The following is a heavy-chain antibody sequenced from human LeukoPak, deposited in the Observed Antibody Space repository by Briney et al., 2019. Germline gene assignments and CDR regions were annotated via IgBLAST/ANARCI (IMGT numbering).Heavy chain of an antibody. CDR2: ISSSGSTR. Sequence: PGGSLRLSCAASGFTFSSYEMNWVRQAPGKGLEWVSYISSSGSTRHNADSVKGRFTISRDNAKNSLYLQMNSLRAEDTAVYYCARSYIVLVPAVFDYWGQGTLVTVSS. D-gene: IGHD2-2*01. V-gene: IGHV3-48*03. J-gene: IGHJ4*02. CDR3: ARSYIVLVPAVFDY. CDR1: GFTFSSYE.